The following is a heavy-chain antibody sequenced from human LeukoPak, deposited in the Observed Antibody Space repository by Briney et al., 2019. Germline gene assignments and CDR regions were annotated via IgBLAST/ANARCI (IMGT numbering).Heavy chain of an antibody. J-gene: IGHJ4*02. D-gene: IGHD3-10*01. V-gene: IGHV4-4*07. CDR1: GGSISIYY. Sequence: SETLSLTCTVAGGSISIYYWSWIRQPAGEGLEWIGRIYTMGITDYNPSLKSRVTISVDTSKNQFSLKLSSVTAADTAVYYCARELSYYGSGSYMRQYYFDYWGQGTLVTVSS. CDR3: ARELSYYGSGSYMRQYYFDY. CDR2: IYTMGIT.